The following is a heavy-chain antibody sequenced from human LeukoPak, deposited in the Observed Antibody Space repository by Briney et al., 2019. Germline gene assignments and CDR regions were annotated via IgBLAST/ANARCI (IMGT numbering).Heavy chain of an antibody. J-gene: IGHJ3*02. CDR1: GFTFSSYW. Sequence: PGGSLRLSCAASGFTFSSYWMSWVRQAPGKGLEWVANIKQDGSGKYYVDSVKGRFTISRDNAKNSLYLQMNSLRAEDTAVYYCARDFPPILTSRSSPNAFDIWGQGTMVTVSS. CDR2: IKQDGSGK. V-gene: IGHV3-7*01. CDR3: ARDFPPILTSRSSPNAFDI. D-gene: IGHD1-26*01.